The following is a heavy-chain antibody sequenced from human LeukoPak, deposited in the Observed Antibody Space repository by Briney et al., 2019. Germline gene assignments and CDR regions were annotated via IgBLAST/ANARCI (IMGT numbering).Heavy chain of an antibody. J-gene: IGHJ4*02. CDR3: AKTQLRYFDY. CDR2: LNADGNSI. CDR1: GFTFSNYW. Sequence: GGSLRLSCAASGFTFSNYWMHWVRQAPGKGLVWVSRLNADGNSITYADSVRGRFTISRDNAKNTVHLQMNSLRAEDTAVYYCAKTQLRYFDYWGQGTLVTVSS. V-gene: IGHV3-74*01. D-gene: IGHD3-9*01.